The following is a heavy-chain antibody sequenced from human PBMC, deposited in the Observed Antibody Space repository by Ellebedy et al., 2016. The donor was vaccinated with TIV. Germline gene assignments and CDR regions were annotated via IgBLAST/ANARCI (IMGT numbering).Heavy chain of an antibody. CDR1: GFTFDDYA. D-gene: IGHD4-11*01. V-gene: IGHV3-9*01. CDR3: AKDILVTTSPYGMDV. J-gene: IGHJ6*02. Sequence: SLKISCAASGFTFDDYAMHWVRQAPGKGLEWVSGISWNSGSIGYADSVKGRFTISRDNAKNSLYLQMNSLRAEDTALYYCAKDILVTTSPYGMDVWGQGTTVTVSS. CDR2: ISWNSGSI.